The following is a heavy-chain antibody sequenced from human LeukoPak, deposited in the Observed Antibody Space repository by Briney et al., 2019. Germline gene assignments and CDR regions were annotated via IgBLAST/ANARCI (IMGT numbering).Heavy chain of an antibody. D-gene: IGHD2-15*01. V-gene: IGHV1-46*01. CDR1: GYSFSSYY. CDR3: ARGEYCTAGTCPPGLS. CDR2: INPSGGGT. J-gene: IGHJ4*02. Sequence: ASVKVSCKASGYSFSSYYMHWVRQAPGQGLEWMGIINPSGGGTSYAEKFQGRVTMTRDTFTSTVYMELSSLRSEDTALYYCARGEYCTAGTCPPGLSWGQGTLVTVSS.